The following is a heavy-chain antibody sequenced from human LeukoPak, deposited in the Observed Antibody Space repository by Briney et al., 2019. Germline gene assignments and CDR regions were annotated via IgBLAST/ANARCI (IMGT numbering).Heavy chain of an antibody. D-gene: IGHD4-11*01. V-gene: IGHV4-30-2*01. CDR2: IYHSGST. CDR3: VRDLSNYVDY. Sequence: SETLSLTCTVSGGSISSGGYYWSWIRQPPGKGLEWIGYIYHSGSTYYNPSLKSRVTISVDRSKNQFSLKLSSVTAADTAVYYCVRDLSNYVDYWGQGTLVTVSS. CDR1: GGSISSGGYY. J-gene: IGHJ4*02.